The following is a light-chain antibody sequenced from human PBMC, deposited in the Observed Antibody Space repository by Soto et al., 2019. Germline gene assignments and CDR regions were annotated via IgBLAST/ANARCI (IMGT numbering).Light chain of an antibody. CDR2: EAS. CDR1: QSISSW. CDR3: QQYSSYPET. V-gene: IGKV1-5*03. J-gene: IGKJ1*01. Sequence: DIQMTQSPSTLSASAGDRVTITCRASQSISSWLAWYQQKPGKAPNLLIYEASRLESAVPSRFSGSASGTEFTLTINSLQPDDFATYFCQQYSSYPETFGQGTKVDIK.